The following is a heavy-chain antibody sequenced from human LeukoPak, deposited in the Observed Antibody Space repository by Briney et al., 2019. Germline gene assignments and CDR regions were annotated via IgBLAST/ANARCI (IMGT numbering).Heavy chain of an antibody. Sequence: GGSLRLSCAASGFTFSSYGMHWVRQAPGKGLEWVAFIRYDGSNKYYADSVKGRFTISRDNSKNTLYLQMNSLRAEDTAVYYCARGGRNWGSYWYFDLWGRGTLVTVSS. CDR2: IRYDGSNK. CDR3: ARGGRNWGSYWYFDL. D-gene: IGHD7-27*01. J-gene: IGHJ2*01. V-gene: IGHV3-30*02. CDR1: GFTFSSYG.